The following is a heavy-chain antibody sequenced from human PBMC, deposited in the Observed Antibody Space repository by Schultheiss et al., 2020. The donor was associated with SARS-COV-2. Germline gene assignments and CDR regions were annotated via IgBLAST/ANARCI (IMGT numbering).Heavy chain of an antibody. V-gene: IGHV1-3*01. CDR3: ARMSIRRRYNWNYNGMDV. CDR1: GYTFTSYA. CDR2: INAGNGNT. Sequence: ASVKVSCKASGYTFTSYAMHWVRQAPGQRLEWMGWINAGNGNTKYSQKFQGRVTITRDTSASTAYMELSSLRSEDTAVYYCARMSIRRRYNWNYNGMDVWGQGTTVTVSS. J-gene: IGHJ6*02. D-gene: IGHD1-7*01.